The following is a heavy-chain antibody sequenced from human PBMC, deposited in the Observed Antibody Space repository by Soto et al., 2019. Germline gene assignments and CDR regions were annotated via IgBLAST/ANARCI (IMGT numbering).Heavy chain of an antibody. D-gene: IGHD7-27*01. CDR1: GGSFSGYY. CDR2: INHSGRT. CDR3: ARGWGRIFDY. Sequence: QVQLQQWGAGLLKPSETLSLTCAVYGGSFSGYYWNWIRQPPGKGLEWIGEINHSGRTNYNPSLKSRVTIAVDTSKNQFSLKLSSVTAADTAVYDCARGWGRIFDYWGQGTLVTVSS. J-gene: IGHJ4*02. V-gene: IGHV4-34*01.